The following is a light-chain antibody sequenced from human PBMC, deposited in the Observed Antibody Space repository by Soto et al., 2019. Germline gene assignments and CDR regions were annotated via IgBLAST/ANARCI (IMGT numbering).Light chain of an antibody. J-gene: IGLJ1*01. Sequence: QSALTQPASVSGSPGQSITISCTGTSSDVGSYNYVSWYQQHPGKAPKLIIYEVSNRPSGVSNRFSGSKSGNTASLTISDLQAEDETDYYCSSYTSSSTNVFGTGTKLTVL. V-gene: IGLV2-14*01. CDR3: SSYTSSSTNV. CDR2: EVS. CDR1: SSDVGSYNY.